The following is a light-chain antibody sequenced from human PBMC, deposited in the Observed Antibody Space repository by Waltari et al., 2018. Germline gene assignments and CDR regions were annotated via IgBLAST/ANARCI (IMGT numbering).Light chain of an antibody. CDR2: TAS. CDR1: QSISTA. Sequence: DIQMTQSPSTLSASVGDRVTITCRASQSISTALAWYQQKPGKAPNLMIYTASTLETGVPSRFSGSGSGTEFTLTIDSLQPDDFATYYCQQYYRFLTFGGGTKVEIK. J-gene: IGKJ4*01. V-gene: IGKV1-5*03. CDR3: QQYYRFLT.